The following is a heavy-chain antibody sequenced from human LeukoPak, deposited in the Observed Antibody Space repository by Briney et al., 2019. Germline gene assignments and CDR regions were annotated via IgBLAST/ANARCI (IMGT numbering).Heavy chain of an antibody. Sequence: ASVKVSCKASGYTFTSYGISWVRQAPGQGLEWMGWISAYNGNTNYAQKLQGRVTTTTDTSTSTAYMELRSLRSDDTAVYYCARTEHYDSSGYYYRDFGYWGQGTLVTVSS. V-gene: IGHV1-18*01. CDR2: ISAYNGNT. D-gene: IGHD3-22*01. J-gene: IGHJ4*02. CDR3: ARTEHYDSSGYYYRDFGY. CDR1: GYTFTSYG.